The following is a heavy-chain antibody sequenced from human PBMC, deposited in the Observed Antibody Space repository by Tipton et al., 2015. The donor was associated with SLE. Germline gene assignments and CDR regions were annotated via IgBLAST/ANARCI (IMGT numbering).Heavy chain of an antibody. J-gene: IGHJ4*02. Sequence: TLSLTCSVSGGSISSGGYYWSWIRQHPGKGLEWIGFIYSGTTSYNPSLNSRVTISADTSKNQFSLRLNSVTAADTAVYYCLRSGGYWGQGTLVTVSS. CDR1: GGSISSGGYY. D-gene: IGHD3-10*01. V-gene: IGHV4-61*08. CDR3: LRSGGY. CDR2: IYSGTT.